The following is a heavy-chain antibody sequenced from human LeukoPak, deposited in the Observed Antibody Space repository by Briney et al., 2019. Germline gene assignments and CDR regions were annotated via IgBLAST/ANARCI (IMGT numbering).Heavy chain of an antibody. CDR1: GGSISSSSYY. CDR3: ATRKGVYYFDY. Sequence: SETLSLTCTVSGGSISSSSYYWGWIRQPPGEGLEWIGSFYYSGSTYYNPSLKSRVTISVDTSKNQFSLKLSSVTAADTAVYYCATRKGVYYFDYWGQGTLVTVSS. J-gene: IGHJ4*02. D-gene: IGHD1-14*01. V-gene: IGHV4-39*01. CDR2: FYYSGST.